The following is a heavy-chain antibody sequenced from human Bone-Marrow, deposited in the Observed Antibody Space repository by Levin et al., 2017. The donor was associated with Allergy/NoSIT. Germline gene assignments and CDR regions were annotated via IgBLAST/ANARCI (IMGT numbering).Heavy chain of an antibody. CDR1: GFTFSTYW. J-gene: IGHJ1*01. CDR2: IKHDGGEK. V-gene: IGHV3-7*01. D-gene: IGHD3-10*01. Sequence: GGSLRLSCAGSGFTFSTYWMSWVRQAPGKGLEWVATIKHDGGEKYYVDSVKGRFTISRDNAQKSLYLQLSSLRVEDTAVYYCTRGASHDGSGSYYGFEHWGQGTQVTVSS. CDR3: TRGASHDGSGSYYGFEH.